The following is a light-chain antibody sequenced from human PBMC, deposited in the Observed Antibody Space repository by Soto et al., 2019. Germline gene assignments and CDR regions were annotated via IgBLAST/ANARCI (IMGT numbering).Light chain of an antibody. CDR1: SSDVGSYNL. CDR2: EVN. J-gene: IGLJ3*02. Sequence: QSFLTQPASVSGSPGRSITISCTGTSSDVGSYNLASWYQQYPGKAPRLMIYEVNKRPSGVSNRFSGSKSGNTAFLTISGLQAEDEADYYCCSYAGSNTWVFGEGTQLTVL. CDR3: CSYAGSNTWV. V-gene: IGLV2-23*02.